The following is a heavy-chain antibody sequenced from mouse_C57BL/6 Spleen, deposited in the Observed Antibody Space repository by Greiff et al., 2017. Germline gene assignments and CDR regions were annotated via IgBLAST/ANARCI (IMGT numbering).Heavy chain of an antibody. V-gene: IGHV1-72*01. J-gene: IGHJ2*01. CDR3: ARSRGWDDY. Sequence: QVQLQQPGAELVKPGASVKLSCTASGYTFTSYWMHWVKQRPGRVLEWIGRIDPNSGGTKYNEKFKSKATLTVDKPSSTAYMQLSSLTAEDSAVYYCARSRGWDDYWGQGTTLTVSS. D-gene: IGHD4-1*01. CDR1: GYTFTSYW. CDR2: IDPNSGGT.